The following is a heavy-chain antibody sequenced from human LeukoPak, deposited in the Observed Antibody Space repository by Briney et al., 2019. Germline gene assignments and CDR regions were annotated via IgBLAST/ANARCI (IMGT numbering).Heavy chain of an antibody. CDR2: ISSSSSYI. V-gene: IGHV3-21*01. J-gene: IGHJ6*03. CDR1: GFTFSSYS. Sequence: GGSLRLSCAASGFTFSSYSMNWVRQAPGKGLEWVSSISSSSSYIYYADSVKGRFTISRDNAKNSLYLQMNSLRAEDTAVYWCARRSVRYYHYMDVWGKGTTVTVSS. D-gene: IGHD3-10*02. CDR3: ARRSVRYYHYMDV.